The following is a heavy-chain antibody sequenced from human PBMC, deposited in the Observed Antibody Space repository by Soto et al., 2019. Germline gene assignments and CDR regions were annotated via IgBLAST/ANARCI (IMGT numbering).Heavy chain of an antibody. J-gene: IGHJ5*02. CDR1: GFTFSSYS. Sequence: EVQLVESGGGLVKPGGSLRPSCAASGFTFSSYSMNWVRQAPGKGLEWVSSISSSSSYIYYADSVKGRFTISRDNAKNSLYLQMNSLRAEDTAVYYCARGRVEGVKRSSWYNAAWGQGTLVTVSS. CDR3: ARGRVEGVKRSSWYNAA. CDR2: ISSSSSYI. V-gene: IGHV3-21*01. D-gene: IGHD6-13*01.